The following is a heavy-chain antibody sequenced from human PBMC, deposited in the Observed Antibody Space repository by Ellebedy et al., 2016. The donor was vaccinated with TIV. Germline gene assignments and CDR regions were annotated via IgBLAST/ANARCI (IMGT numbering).Heavy chain of an antibody. Sequence: AASVKVSCKASGYTFTSDLIHWVRQAPGQGLEWMGVINPSNGGTGYAQKFQGRVTMTRDTSASTVYMELSSLRSEDTAVYYCARELHGDYFDYWGQGTLVTVSA. J-gene: IGHJ4*02. CDR3: ARELHGDYFDY. CDR1: GYTFTSDL. D-gene: IGHD4-17*01. CDR2: INPSNGGT. V-gene: IGHV1-46*01.